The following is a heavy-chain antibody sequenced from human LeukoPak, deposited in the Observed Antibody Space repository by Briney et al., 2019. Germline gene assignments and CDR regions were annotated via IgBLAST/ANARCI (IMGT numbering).Heavy chain of an antibody. CDR2: IWYDGSNK. D-gene: IGHD3-3*01. CDR1: GFTFSSYG. Sequence: AGSLRLSCAASGFTFSSYGMHWVRQAPCKGLEWVAVIWYDGSNKYYADSVKGRFTISRDNSKNTLYLQMNSLRAEDTAVYYCARDGDFWREGDAFDIWGQGTMVTVSS. J-gene: IGHJ3*02. CDR3: ARDGDFWREGDAFDI. V-gene: IGHV3-33*01.